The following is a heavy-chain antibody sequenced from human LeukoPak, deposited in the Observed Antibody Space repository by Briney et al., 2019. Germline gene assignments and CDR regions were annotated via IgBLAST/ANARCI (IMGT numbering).Heavy chain of an antibody. CDR3: ARATFYDSSGYYYLWSFDI. CDR1: GGTFSSYA. D-gene: IGHD3-22*01. Sequence: SVKVSCKASGGTFSSYAISWLRQAPGQGLEWMGGIIPIFGTANYAQKFQGRVTITTDESTSTAHMELSSLRSEDTAVYYCARATFYDSSGYYYLWSFDIWGQGTMVTVSS. J-gene: IGHJ3*02. CDR2: IIPIFGTA. V-gene: IGHV1-69*05.